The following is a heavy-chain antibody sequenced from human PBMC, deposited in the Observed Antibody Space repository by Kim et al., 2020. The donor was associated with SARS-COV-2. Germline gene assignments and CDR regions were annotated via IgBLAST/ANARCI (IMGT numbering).Heavy chain of an antibody. CDR3: AKHFGSSGSEFQH. V-gene: IGHV3-23*01. CDR1: GFTFSAYA. Sequence: LSLTCAASGFTFSAYAMSWVRQAPGMGLEWVSGISGSDGSTYYADSVKGRFIISRDNSKNTLHLQMNSLRAEDTAVYYCAKHFGSSGSEFQHWGQGTLVTVSS. D-gene: IGHD3-22*01. J-gene: IGHJ1*01. CDR2: ISGSDGST.